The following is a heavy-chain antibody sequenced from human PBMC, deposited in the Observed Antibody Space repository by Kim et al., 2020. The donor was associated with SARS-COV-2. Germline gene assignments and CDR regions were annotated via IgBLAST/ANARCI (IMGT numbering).Heavy chain of an antibody. CDR2: ISGNGGST. Sequence: GGSLRLSCAASGFTFSSYAMSWVRQAPGKGMEWVSGISGNGGSTYYADSVKGRFTISRDNSKNTLYLQMNSLRAEDTAEYYCAKGYSYGNWYLDLWGRGTPVTVS. CDR1: GFTFSSYA. CDR3: AKGYSYGNWYLDL. D-gene: IGHD5-18*01. V-gene: IGHV3-23*01. J-gene: IGHJ2*01.